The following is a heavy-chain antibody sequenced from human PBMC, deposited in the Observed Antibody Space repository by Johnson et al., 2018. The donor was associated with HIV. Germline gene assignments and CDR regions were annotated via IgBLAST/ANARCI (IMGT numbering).Heavy chain of an antibody. CDR3: AREAVTRRGWGHVFDI. J-gene: IGHJ3*02. CDR2: IKSDTDGGTT. V-gene: IGHV3-15*01. Sequence: VQLVESGGGLVKPGGSLRLSCAASGFTFSNAWMTWVRQAPGKGLEWVGRIKSDTDGGTTDYAAPVKGRFTISRDDSKSMVYLQMNSLRVEDTAVYYCAREAVTRRGWGHVFDIWGQGTMVTVSS. D-gene: IGHD3-16*01. CDR1: GFTFSNAW.